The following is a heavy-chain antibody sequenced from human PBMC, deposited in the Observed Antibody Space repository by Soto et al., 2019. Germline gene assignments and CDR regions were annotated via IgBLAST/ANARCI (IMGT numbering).Heavy chain of an antibody. V-gene: IGHV3-64D*06. CDR1: GFTFSSYA. J-gene: IGHJ4*02. CDR3: VRESGSYRGNY. D-gene: IGHD1-26*01. Sequence: GESLKISCSASGFTFSSYAMHWVRQAPGKGLEYVSAINGGSTYYADSVKGRFTISRDNSKNTLYLQMSSLRAEDTAVYYCVRESGSYRGNYGGRETLVTVSS. CDR2: INGGST.